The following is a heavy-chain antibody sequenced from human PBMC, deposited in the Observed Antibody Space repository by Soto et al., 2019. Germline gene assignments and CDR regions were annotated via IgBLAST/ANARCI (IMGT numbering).Heavy chain of an antibody. CDR1: GFSFSAYT. Sequence: EVQLVQSGGGLVKPGGSLRLSCAASGFSFSAYTMSWFRQAPGKGLEWVSCISGRSTYKYYAGSVEGGFTISRDNAKNSLYLELNRLRAEDTAVYYCASDPREGRHFDFWGQGTLVTVSS. CDR2: ISGRSTYK. V-gene: IGHV3-21*01. D-gene: IGHD1-26*01. J-gene: IGHJ4*02. CDR3: ASDPREGRHFDF.